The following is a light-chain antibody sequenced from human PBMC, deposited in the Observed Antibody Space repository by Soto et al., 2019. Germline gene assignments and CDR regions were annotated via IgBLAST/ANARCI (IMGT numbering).Light chain of an antibody. CDR2: DVA. V-gene: IGKV3D-15*01. J-gene: IGKJ1*01. Sequence: DIVMTQSPDILSVSPGQRVILSCTTSQSVDSSLAWYQQLPGQAPRLLIYDVAIRATGIPDRFSGSGSGTEFTLTSSSLQSEDIAIYYSQHYYKWPPAWTFGQGTKVDIK. CDR1: QSVDSS. CDR3: QHYYKWPPAWT.